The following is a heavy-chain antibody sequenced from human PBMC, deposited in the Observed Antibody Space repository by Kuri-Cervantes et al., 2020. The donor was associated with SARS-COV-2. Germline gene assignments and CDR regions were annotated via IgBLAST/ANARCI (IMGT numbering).Heavy chain of an antibody. CDR1: GGTFSSYA. V-gene: IGHV1-69*06. CDR2: IIPIFGTA. D-gene: IGHD3-22*01. J-gene: IGHJ4*02. Sequence: SVKVSCKASGGTFSSYAISWVRQAPGQGLEWMGGIIPIFGTANYAQKFQGRVTITADKSTSTAYMELSSLRSEDTAVYYCARDYYYDSSGYYYRFDYWGQGTLVTVPQ. CDR3: ARDYYYDSSGYYYRFDY.